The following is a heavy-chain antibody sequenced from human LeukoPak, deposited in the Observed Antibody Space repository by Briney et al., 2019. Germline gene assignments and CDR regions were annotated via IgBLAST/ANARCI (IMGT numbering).Heavy chain of an antibody. CDR3: ARDLNYDSSGQTRDDAFDI. V-gene: IGHV4-4*07. CDR1: GGSISSYY. J-gene: IGHJ3*02. D-gene: IGHD3-22*01. CDR2: IYTSGST. Sequence: PSETLSLTCTVSGGSISSYYWSWIRQPAGKGLEWIGRIYTSGSTNYNPSLKSRVTMSVDTSKNQFSLKLSSVTAADTAVYYCARDLNYDSSGQTRDDAFDIWGQGTMVTVSS.